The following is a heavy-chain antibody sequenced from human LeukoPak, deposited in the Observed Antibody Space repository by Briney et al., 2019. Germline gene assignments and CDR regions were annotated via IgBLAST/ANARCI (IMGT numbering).Heavy chain of an antibody. CDR3: ARQLGSLYCYGMDV. CDR2: ISSSSTI. Sequence: GGSLRLSCAASGFTFSSYSMNWVRQAPGKGLEWASYISSSSTIYYADSVKGRFTISRDNAKNSLYLQMNSLRAEDTAVYYCARQLGSLYCYGMDVWGQGTTVTVSS. V-gene: IGHV3-48*01. D-gene: IGHD7-27*01. J-gene: IGHJ6*02. CDR1: GFTFSSYS.